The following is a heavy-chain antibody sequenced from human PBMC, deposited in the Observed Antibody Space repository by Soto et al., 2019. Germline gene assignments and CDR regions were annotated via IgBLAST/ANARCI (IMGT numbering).Heavy chain of an antibody. CDR3: ARGRLGRVRGFLPDYYYYYGMDV. CDR2: INHSGST. V-gene: IGHV4-34*01. Sequence: PSETLSLTCAVYGGSFSGYYWIWIRQPPGKGLEWIGEINHSGSTNYNPSLKSRVTISVDTSKNQFSLKLSSVTAADTAVYYCARGRLGRVRGFLPDYYYYYGMDVWGQGTTVTVSS. D-gene: IGHD3-10*01. J-gene: IGHJ6*02. CDR1: GGSFSGYY.